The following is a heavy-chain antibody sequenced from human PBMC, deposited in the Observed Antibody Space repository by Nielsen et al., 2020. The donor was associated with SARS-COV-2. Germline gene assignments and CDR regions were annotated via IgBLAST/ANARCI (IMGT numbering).Heavy chain of an antibody. Sequence: SETLSLTCTVFGGPISSYYWSWIRQPPGKGLEWIGEINHSGSTNYNPSLKSRVTISVDTSKNQFSLKLSSVTAADTAVYYCARGQAWYSSSWYPYNWFDPWGQGSLVTVSS. CDR2: INHSGST. CDR3: ARGQAWYSSSWYPYNWFDP. CDR1: GGPISSYY. D-gene: IGHD6-13*01. V-gene: IGHV4-34*01. J-gene: IGHJ5*02.